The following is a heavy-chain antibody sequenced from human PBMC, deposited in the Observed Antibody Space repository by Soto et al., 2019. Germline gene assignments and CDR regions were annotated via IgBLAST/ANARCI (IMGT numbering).Heavy chain of an antibody. D-gene: IGHD3-3*01. Sequence: QVQLVESGGGVVQPGRSLRLSCAAAGFSFSSYGMHWVRQAPGKGLEWVGVITYDGSNKFYADSIKGRFTISRENFKKMLYLQMNSLRTEDTAVYYCAKDWREGFPGDAFDIWGQGTMVTVSS. J-gene: IGHJ3*02. CDR1: GFSFSSYG. CDR3: AKDWREGFPGDAFDI. V-gene: IGHV3-30*18. CDR2: ITYDGSNK.